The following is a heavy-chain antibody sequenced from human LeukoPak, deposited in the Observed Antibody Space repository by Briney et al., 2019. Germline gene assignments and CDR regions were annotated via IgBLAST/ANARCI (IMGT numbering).Heavy chain of an antibody. Sequence: ALVKVSCKVSGYTLTELSMHWVRQAPGKGLEWMGGFDPEDGETIYAQKFQGRVTMTEDTSTDTAYMELSSLRSEDTAVYYCATGYCSSTSCYTDYYYMDVWGKGTTVTVSS. CDR1: GYTLTELS. D-gene: IGHD2-2*02. J-gene: IGHJ6*03. V-gene: IGHV1-24*01. CDR2: FDPEDGET. CDR3: ATGYCSSTSCYTDYYYMDV.